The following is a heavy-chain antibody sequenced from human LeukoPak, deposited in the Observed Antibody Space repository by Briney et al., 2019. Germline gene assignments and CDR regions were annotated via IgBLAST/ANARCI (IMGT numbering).Heavy chain of an antibody. CDR1: VYTFNKYG. Sequence: ASVTVSFTSSVYTFNKYGITWVRQAPGQGLEWRGWISAENGNTNYAKNVQGRVTMTTDTSTSTAYMELRILRSDDTAVYYCARDLLGHCSDGVCYEVLDYWGQGTLVTVSS. V-gene: IGHV1-18*01. CDR2: ISAENGNT. CDR3: ARDLLGHCSDGVCYEVLDY. D-gene: IGHD2-8*01. J-gene: IGHJ4*02.